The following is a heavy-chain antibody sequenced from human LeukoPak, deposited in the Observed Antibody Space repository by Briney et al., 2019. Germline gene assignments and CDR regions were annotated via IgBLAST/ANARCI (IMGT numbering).Heavy chain of an antibody. CDR3: AKGLLLWFGEPGGFDY. Sequence: PGGSLRLSCAASGFTFSSYWMHWVRQAPGKGLLWVSYIVSDGRTTNYADSVKGRFTISRDNAKNTLYLQMNSLRADDTALYYCAKGLLLWFGEPGGFDYWGQGTLVTVSS. D-gene: IGHD3-10*01. V-gene: IGHV3-74*01. J-gene: IGHJ4*02. CDR2: IVSDGRTT. CDR1: GFTFSSYW.